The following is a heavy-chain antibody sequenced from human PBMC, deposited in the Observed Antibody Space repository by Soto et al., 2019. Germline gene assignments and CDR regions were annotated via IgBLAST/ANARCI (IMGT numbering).Heavy chain of an antibody. Sequence: PGGSLRLSCTTSRFSFNTYGMTWVRQAPGKGLEWVSVIYSGGSTYYADSVKGRFTISRDNSKNTLYLQMNSLRAEDTAVYYCARAEQWLVPFDYWGQGTLVTVSS. J-gene: IGHJ4*02. D-gene: IGHD6-19*01. CDR3: ARAEQWLVPFDY. V-gene: IGHV3-53*01. CDR2: IYSGGST. CDR1: RFSFNTYG.